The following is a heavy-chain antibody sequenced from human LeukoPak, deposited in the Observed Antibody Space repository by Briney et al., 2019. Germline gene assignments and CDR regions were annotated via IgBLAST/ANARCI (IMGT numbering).Heavy chain of an antibody. D-gene: IGHD6-13*01. Sequence: GESLKISCKGSGYSFTSYWIGWVRQMPGKGLEWMGIIYPGASDTRYSPSFQGQVTISADKSISTAYLQWSSLKASDTAMYYCARLGVAAAGTSWFDAWGQGTLVTVSS. CDR1: GYSFTSYW. CDR3: ARLGVAAAGTSWFDA. V-gene: IGHV5-51*01. J-gene: IGHJ5*02. CDR2: IYPGASDT.